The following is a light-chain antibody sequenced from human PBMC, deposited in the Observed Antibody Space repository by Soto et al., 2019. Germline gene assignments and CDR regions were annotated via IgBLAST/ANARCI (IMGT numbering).Light chain of an antibody. V-gene: IGLV1-51*01. CDR3: ATWDGSLPGEV. CDR1: SSNIGNNY. CDR2: DNN. J-gene: IGLJ2*01. Sequence: QSVLTQSPSVSAAPGQKVTISCSGSSSNIGNNYVSWYQQLPGTAPKLLIYDNNKRPSGIPDRFSGSKSGTSGTLEITGLQTGDEADYYCATWDGSLPGEVFGGGTNLTVL.